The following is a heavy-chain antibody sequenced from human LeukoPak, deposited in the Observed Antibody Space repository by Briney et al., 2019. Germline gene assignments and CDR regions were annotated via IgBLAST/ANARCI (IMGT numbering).Heavy chain of an antibody. J-gene: IGHJ4*02. CDR1: GYTFTSYY. CDR3: ARVLEEALDY. CDR2: INPSGGST. V-gene: IGHV1-46*01. Sequence: ASVKVFRKASGYTFTSYYMHWVRQAPGQGLEWMGIINPSGGSTSYAQKFQGRVTMTRDTSTSTVYMELSSLRSEDTAVYYCARVLEEALDYWGQGTLVTVSS. D-gene: IGHD3-3*02.